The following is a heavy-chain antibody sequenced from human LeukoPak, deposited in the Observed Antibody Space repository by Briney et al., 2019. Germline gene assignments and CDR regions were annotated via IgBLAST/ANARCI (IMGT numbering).Heavy chain of an antibody. V-gene: IGHV3-66*02. Sequence: GGSLRLSCAASGITVSRNHMSWVRQAPGKGLEWVSVIYSGGETYYAESVKGRFTISRDNSKNTLYLQMNSLRDEDTAVYYCAGDQCTSASCYSNWGQGTLVTVFS. CDR2: IYSGGET. J-gene: IGHJ1*01. CDR3: AGDQCTSASCYSN. D-gene: IGHD2-2*02. CDR1: GITVSRNH.